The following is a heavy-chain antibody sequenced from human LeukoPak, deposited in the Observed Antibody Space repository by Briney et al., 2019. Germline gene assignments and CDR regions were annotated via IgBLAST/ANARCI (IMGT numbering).Heavy chain of an antibody. CDR3: ASRIIVGAGYYFDY. Sequence: SETLSLTCTVSGGSISSSSYYWGWIRQPPGKGLEWIGSIYYSGSTYYNPSLKSRVTISVDTSKNQFSLKLSSVTAADTAVYYCASRIIVGAGYYFDYWGQGTLVTVSS. CDR2: IYYSGST. CDR1: GGSISSSSYY. V-gene: IGHV4-39*01. D-gene: IGHD1-26*01. J-gene: IGHJ4*02.